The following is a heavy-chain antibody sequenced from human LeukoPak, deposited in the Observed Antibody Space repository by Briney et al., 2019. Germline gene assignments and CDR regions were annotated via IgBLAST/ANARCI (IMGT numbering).Heavy chain of an antibody. CDR2: INQDGSEK. CDR3: ARVRILAGTNDRWFDP. CDR1: GFTFSSYW. D-gene: IGHD1-7*01. Sequence: GGSLRLSCAASGFTFSSYWMSWVRQAPGKGLEWVANINQDGSEKYFVDSVKGRFTISRDNAKNSLYLQMNSLRAEDTAVYYCARVRILAGTNDRWFDPWGQGTLVTVSS. V-gene: IGHV3-7*01. J-gene: IGHJ5*02.